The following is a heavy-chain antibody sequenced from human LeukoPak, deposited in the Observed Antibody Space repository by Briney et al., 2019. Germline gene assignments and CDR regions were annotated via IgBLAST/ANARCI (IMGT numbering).Heavy chain of an antibody. D-gene: IGHD3-10*01. CDR3: ARDGSGSYWSTFDY. CDR1: GGSISSYY. CDR2: IYTSGST. J-gene: IGHJ4*02. Sequence: SETLSLTCTVSGGSISSYYWSWIRQPAGKGLEWIGRIYTSGSTNYNPSLKSRVTMSVDTSKSQFSLKLSSVTAADTAVYYCARDGSGSYWSTFDYWGQGTLVTVSS. V-gene: IGHV4-4*07.